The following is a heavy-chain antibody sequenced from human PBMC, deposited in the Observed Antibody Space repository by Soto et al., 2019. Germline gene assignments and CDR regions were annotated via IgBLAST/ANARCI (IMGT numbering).Heavy chain of an antibody. CDR2: ISAGASFR. CDR1: GFSFKDFY. J-gene: IGHJ4*02. Sequence: GSLRLSCVASGFSFKDFYMTWIRQSPGKGLEWVSVISAGASFRNYADSVKGRFTISRDNAKNSLFLQMSSLSADDTGVYYCARGGHSGHSPTDFDYWGQGILVTVSS. D-gene: IGHD1-26*01. CDR3: ARGGHSGHSPTDFDY. V-gene: IGHV3-11*06.